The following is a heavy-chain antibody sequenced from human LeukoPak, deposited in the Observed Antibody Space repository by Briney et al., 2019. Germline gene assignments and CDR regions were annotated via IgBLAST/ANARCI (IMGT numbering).Heavy chain of an antibody. Sequence: SETLSLTCTVSGASLNDYYWSWIRHPPGKALEWIGFIHSSGSANSNPSLTSRVTISIDTSKNQFSLNLRSLTAADTAVYVCASGAADGYNFGFDYWGHGTLAAVSS. V-gene: IGHV4-59*12. CDR3: ASGAADGYNFGFDY. J-gene: IGHJ4*01. CDR1: GASLNDYY. D-gene: IGHD5-24*01. CDR2: IHSSGSA.